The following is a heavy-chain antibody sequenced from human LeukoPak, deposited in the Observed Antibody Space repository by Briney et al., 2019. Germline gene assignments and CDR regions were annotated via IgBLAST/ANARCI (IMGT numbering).Heavy chain of an antibody. Sequence: SETLSLTCTVSGGSISYYYWSWIRQPPGKGLEWIGYIYYSGSTNYNPSLKSRVTISVDTSKNRFSLKLSSVTAADTAVYYCARITYGDNHFDIWGQGTMVTVSS. CDR1: GGSISYYY. CDR2: IYYSGST. J-gene: IGHJ3*02. CDR3: ARITYGDNHFDI. V-gene: IGHV4-59*01. D-gene: IGHD4-23*01.